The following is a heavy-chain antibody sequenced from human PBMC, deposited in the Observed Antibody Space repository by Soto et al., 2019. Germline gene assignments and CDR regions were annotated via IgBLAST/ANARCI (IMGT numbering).Heavy chain of an antibody. CDR3: ARAPPRPGYFDY. CDR2: IWYDGSNK. Sequence: QVQLVESGGGVVQPGRSLRLSCAASGFTFSSYGMQWVRQAPGKGLEWVAVIWYDGSNKYYADSVKGRFTISRDNSKNTLYLQMNSLRAEDTAVYYCARAPPRPGYFDYWGQGTLVTVSS. J-gene: IGHJ4*02. V-gene: IGHV3-33*01. CDR1: GFTFSSYG.